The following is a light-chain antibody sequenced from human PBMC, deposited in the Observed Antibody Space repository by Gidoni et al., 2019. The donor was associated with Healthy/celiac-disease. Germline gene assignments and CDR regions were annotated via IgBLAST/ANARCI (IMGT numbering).Light chain of an antibody. CDR1: QGIRND. CDR2: AAS. Sequence: AIQMTQSPSSVSASVGDRVIITCRASQGIRNDVGWYQQKSGKAPKLLIYAASNLQSGVPSRFSGSGSGTDCTLTISSLQPEDFATYYCLQDYHYPLTFGGGTKVEIK. J-gene: IGKJ4*01. V-gene: IGKV1-6*01. CDR3: LQDYHYPLT.